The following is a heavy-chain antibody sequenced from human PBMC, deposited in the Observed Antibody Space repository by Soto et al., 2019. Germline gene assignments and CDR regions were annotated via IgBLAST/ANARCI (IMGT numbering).Heavy chain of an antibody. D-gene: IGHD4-17*01. CDR1: GESFSGYY. CDR2: TNHSGSA. Sequence: PSETLSLTCAVYGESFSGYYLNWVRQPPGKGQEWIGETNHSGSANYNPSPKSRVTISVDTSKNQFSLKLSSVTAADTAVYYCFIFDYGDYVGYFFASWGQGTLVTVSS. CDR3: FIFDYGDYVGYFFAS. V-gene: IGHV4-34*01. J-gene: IGHJ4*02.